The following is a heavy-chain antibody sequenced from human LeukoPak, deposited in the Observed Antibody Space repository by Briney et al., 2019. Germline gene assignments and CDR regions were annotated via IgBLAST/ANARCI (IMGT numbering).Heavy chain of an antibody. Sequence: PGGSLRLSCAASGFTVSINYMSWVRQAPGKGLEWVSAISGSGGSTYYADSVKGRFTISRDNSKNTLYLQMNSLRAEDTAVYYCAKLGGLRFLEWLPYFDYWGQGTLVTVSS. J-gene: IGHJ4*02. D-gene: IGHD3-3*01. CDR2: ISGSGGST. V-gene: IGHV3-23*01. CDR3: AKLGGLRFLEWLPYFDY. CDR1: GFTVSINY.